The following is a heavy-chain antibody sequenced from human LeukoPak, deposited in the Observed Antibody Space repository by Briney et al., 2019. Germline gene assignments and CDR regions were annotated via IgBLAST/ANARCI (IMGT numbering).Heavy chain of an antibody. V-gene: IGHV4-39*01. CDR2: IYYSGST. Sequence: SETLSLTCTVSGGSISSSSYYWGWIRQPPGKGLEWIGSIYYSGSTYYNPSLKSRFTISVDTSKNQFSLKLSSVTAADTAVYYCARQYGCSGGSCYSYYYYYYGMDVWGQGTTVTVSS. D-gene: IGHD2-15*01. J-gene: IGHJ6*02. CDR3: ARQYGCSGGSCYSYYYYYYGMDV. CDR1: GGSISSSSYY.